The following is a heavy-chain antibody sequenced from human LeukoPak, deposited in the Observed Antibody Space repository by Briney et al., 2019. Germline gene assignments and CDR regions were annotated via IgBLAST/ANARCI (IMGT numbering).Heavy chain of an antibody. CDR3: ARNSSGNYFDY. Sequence: SETLSLTCAVSGNSISNTYYWGWIRQPPGKELEWIGSIYNSGSTHYNPSLKSRVTISVDTSKNQFSLKLSSVAAADTAVYYCARNSSGNYFDYWGQGTLVTVSS. CDR1: GNSISNTYY. J-gene: IGHJ4*02. V-gene: IGHV4-38-2*01. D-gene: IGHD1-26*01. CDR2: IYNSGST.